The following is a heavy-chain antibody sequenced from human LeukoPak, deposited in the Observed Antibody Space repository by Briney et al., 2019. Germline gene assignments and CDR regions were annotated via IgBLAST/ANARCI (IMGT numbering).Heavy chain of an antibody. CDR1: GFSFTNYS. D-gene: IGHD6-6*01. J-gene: IGHJ3*02. Sequence: GGSLRLSCAASGFSFTNYSVHWVRQAPGKGLEWVALISDDGSNKYYADSVKGRFTISRDNAKNTLYLQMSSLRSEDTAVYYCARTYGSSADAFDIWGQGTMVTVSS. CDR2: ISDDGSNK. CDR3: ARTYGSSADAFDI. V-gene: IGHV3-30*04.